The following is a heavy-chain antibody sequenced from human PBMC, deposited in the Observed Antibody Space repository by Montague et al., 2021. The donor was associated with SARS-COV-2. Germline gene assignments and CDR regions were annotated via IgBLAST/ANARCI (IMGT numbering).Heavy chain of an antibody. CDR1: GFAFNNFA. Sequence: SLRLSCAASGFAFNNFAMTWVRQAPGKGLEWVSSIFGSGAGTYYADSVKGRFTISRDNSKNTLYLQMNSLRAEDTAKYYCAKQPGAGAVVYWYFDLWGRGTLVSVSS. CDR2: IFGSGAGT. J-gene: IGHJ2*01. CDR3: AKQPGAGAVVYWYFDL. D-gene: IGHD6-19*01. V-gene: IGHV3-23*01.